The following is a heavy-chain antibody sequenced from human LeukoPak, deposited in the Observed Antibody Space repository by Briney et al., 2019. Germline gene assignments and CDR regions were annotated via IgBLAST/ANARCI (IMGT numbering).Heavy chain of an antibody. D-gene: IGHD5-18*01. CDR1: GFTFSSYW. J-gene: IGHJ4*02. CDR2: INSDGRST. CDR3: ARGAPTASFY. Sequence: GGSLRLSCAASGFTFSSYWMHWVREAPGQGLGWCSRINSDGRSTSYADSGKGRVTISRDNAKNTLYLQMNSLRAEDTAVYYCARGAPTASFYWGQGTLVTVSS. V-gene: IGHV3-74*01.